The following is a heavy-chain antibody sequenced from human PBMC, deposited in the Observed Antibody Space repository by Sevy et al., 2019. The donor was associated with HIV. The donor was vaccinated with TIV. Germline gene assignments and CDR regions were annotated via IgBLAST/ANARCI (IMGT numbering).Heavy chain of an antibody. V-gene: IGHV3-11*01. CDR2: ISSSGSTI. Sequence: AGSLRLSCAASGFTFSDYYMSWIRQAPGKGLEWVSYISSSGSTIYYADSVKGRFTISRDNAKNSLYLQMNSLRAEDPAVYYCASHLYSSGSIPTRDVSFDYWGQGTLVTVSS. CDR1: GFTFSDYY. CDR3: ASHLYSSGSIPTRDVSFDY. D-gene: IGHD6-19*01. J-gene: IGHJ4*02.